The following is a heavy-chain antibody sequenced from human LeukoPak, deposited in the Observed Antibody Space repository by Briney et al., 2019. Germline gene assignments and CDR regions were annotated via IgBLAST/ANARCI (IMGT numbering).Heavy chain of an antibody. V-gene: IGHV1-69*02. CDR3: ARVGEHGYNNRNYAFDI. Sequence: SVKVSCKASGGTFSSYTISWVRQAPGQGLEWMGRIIPILGIANYAQKFRGRVTITADKSTSTAYMELSSLRSEDTAVYDCARVGEHGYNNRNYAFDIWGQGTMVTVSS. CDR2: IIPILGIA. CDR1: GGTFSSYT. D-gene: IGHD5-24*01. J-gene: IGHJ3*02.